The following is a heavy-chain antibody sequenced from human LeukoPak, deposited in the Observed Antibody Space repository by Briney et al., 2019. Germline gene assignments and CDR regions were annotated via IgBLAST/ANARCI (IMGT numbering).Heavy chain of an antibody. Sequence: GGSLRLSCAASGFTFSDYYMSWIRQAPGKGLEWVSYISSSGSTIYYADSVKGRFTISRDNAKNSLYLQMNSLRAEDTAVYYCAKDAVGATNPFWFDPWGQGTLVTVSS. CDR3: AKDAVGATNPFWFDP. CDR1: GFTFSDYY. V-gene: IGHV3-11*04. D-gene: IGHD1-26*01. CDR2: ISSSGSTI. J-gene: IGHJ5*02.